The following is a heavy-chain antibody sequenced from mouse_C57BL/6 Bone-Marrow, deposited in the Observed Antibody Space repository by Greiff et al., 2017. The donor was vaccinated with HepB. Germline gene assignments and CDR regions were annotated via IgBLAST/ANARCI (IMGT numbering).Heavy chain of an antibody. J-gene: IGHJ3*01. D-gene: IGHD2-1*01. V-gene: IGHV1-55*01. Sequence: QVHVKQPGAELVKPGASVKMSCKASGYTFTSYWITWVKQRPGQGLEWIGDIYPGSGSTNYNEKFKSKATLTVDTSSSTAYMQLSSLTSEDSAVYYCARGSYGKGSFAYWGQGTLVTVSA. CDR1: GYTFTSYW. CDR2: IYPGSGST. CDR3: ARGSYGKGSFAY.